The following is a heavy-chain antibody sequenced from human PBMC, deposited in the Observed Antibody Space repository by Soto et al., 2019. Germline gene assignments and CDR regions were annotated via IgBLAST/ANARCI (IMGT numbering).Heavy chain of an antibody. Sequence: QLQLQESGPGLVKPSETLSLTCGVSGGSISSSSPYWGWIRQPPGKGLQWIGNIYYTGITYFNPSLKSRVTISVDTSKKQFFLKLTSVTAADAAVDYCATGYGSSWYDYWGQGTLVTVAS. CDR3: ATGYGSSWYDY. CDR1: GGSISSSSPY. J-gene: IGHJ4*02. D-gene: IGHD6-13*01. V-gene: IGHV4-39*01. CDR2: IYYTGIT.